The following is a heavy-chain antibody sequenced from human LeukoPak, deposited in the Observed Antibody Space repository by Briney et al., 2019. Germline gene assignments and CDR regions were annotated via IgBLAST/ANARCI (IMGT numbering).Heavy chain of an antibody. CDR2: MKQDGSQK. V-gene: IGHV3-7*04. CDR1: GFIFSSSW. Sequence: GGSLRLSCAASGFIFSSSWMSWVRQAPGKGLEWVANMKQDGSQKYYVDSVKGRFTISRDNAKNSLYLQMNSLRAEDTAVYYCARDQGSSWYDYWGQGTLVTVSS. D-gene: IGHD6-13*01. J-gene: IGHJ4*02. CDR3: ARDQGSSWYDY.